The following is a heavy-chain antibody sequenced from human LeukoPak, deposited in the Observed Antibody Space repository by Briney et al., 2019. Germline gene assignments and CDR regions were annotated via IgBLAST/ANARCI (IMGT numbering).Heavy chain of an antibody. CDR1: GGSISSSSYY. Sequence: PSETLSLTCTVSGGSISSSSYYWGWIRQPPGKGLEWIGSIYYSGSTYYNPSLKSRVTISVDTSKNQFSLKLSSVTAADTAVYYCAREGDSSGPVRYRTLNWFDPWGQGTLVTVSS. D-gene: IGHD3-22*01. V-gene: IGHV4-39*07. J-gene: IGHJ5*02. CDR3: AREGDSSGPVRYRTLNWFDP. CDR2: IYYSGST.